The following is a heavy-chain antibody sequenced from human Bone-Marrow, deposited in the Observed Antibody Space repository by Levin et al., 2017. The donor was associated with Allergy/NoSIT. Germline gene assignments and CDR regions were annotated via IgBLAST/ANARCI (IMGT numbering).Heavy chain of an antibody. CDR2: IYSGGST. J-gene: IGHJ5*02. D-gene: IGHD3-10*01. CDR3: ARDYYGSGKFDP. V-gene: IGHV3-53*01. Sequence: PGGSLRLSCAASGFTISSNYMSWVRQAPGKGLEWVSVIYSGGSTYYADSVKGRFTISRDNSKNTLYLQMNSLRAEDTAVYYCARDYYGSGKFDPWGQGTLVTVSS. CDR1: GFTISSNY.